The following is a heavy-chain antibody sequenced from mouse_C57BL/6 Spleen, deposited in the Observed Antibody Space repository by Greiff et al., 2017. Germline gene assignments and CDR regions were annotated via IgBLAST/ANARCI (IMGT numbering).Heavy chain of an antibody. CDR3: SDQAWFAY. V-gene: IGHV1-82*01. CDR1: GYAFSSSW. D-gene: IGHD3-2*02. J-gene: IGHJ3*01. CDR2: IYPGDGDT. Sequence: QVQLQQSGPELVKPGASVKISFKASGYAFSSSWMNWVKQRPGKGLEWIGRIYPGDGDTNYNGKFKGKATLTADKSSSTAYMQLSSLTSEDSAVYFCSDQAWFAYWGQGTLVTVSA.